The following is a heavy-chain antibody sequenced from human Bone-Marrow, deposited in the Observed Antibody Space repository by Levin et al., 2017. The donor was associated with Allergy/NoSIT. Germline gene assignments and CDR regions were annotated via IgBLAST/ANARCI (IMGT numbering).Heavy chain of an antibody. J-gene: IGHJ4*02. Sequence: SCKTSGFTFNDYYIHWVRQSPTKGLEWVSTIIASGTNTYYADSVQGRFTVSRDNSKNTLYLQMNSLRDEDSALYYCAKFYTSGGRYFDSWGQGTLVTVSS. CDR2: IIASGTNT. D-gene: IGHD6-19*01. V-gene: IGHV3-23*01. CDR1: GFTFNDYY. CDR3: AKFYTSGGRYFDS.